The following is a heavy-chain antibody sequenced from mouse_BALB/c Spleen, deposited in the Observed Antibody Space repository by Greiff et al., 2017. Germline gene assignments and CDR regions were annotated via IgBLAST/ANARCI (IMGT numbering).Heavy chain of an antibody. CDR2: IRSKSNNYAT. CDR1: GFTFNTNA. J-gene: IGHJ2*01. D-gene: IGHD1-1*01. CDR3: VRDNYYGYFDY. V-gene: IGHV10S3*01. Sequence: EVQLVETGGGLVQPKGSLKLSCAASGFTFNTNAMNWVRQAPGKGLEWVARIRSKSNNYATYYVDSVKDRFTISRDDSQSMLYLQMNNLKTEDTAMYYCVRDNYYGYFDYWGQGTTLTVSS.